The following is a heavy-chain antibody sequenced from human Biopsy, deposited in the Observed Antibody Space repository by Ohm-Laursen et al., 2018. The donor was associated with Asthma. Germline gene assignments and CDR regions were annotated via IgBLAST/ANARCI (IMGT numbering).Heavy chain of an antibody. Sequence: SLRISCKASGYTFSDSWIGWVRQMPGKGLEWMGIIFAANSETKYSPSFQGQVTISADMSISTAFLQWSSLKASDTAIYYCARFIDGTFFVDYWGQGTLVTVPS. CDR2: IFAANSET. CDR1: GYTFSDSW. J-gene: IGHJ4*02. V-gene: IGHV5-51*01. CDR3: ARFIDGTFFVDY. D-gene: IGHD1-7*01.